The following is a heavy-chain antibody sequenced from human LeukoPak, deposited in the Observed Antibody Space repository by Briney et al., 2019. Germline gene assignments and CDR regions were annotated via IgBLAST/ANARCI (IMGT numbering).Heavy chain of an antibody. CDR2: IYPGDSDT. Sequence: GASLKISCEASGYSFTTYWIGWVRQMPGKGLEWMEIIYPGDSDTRYSPSSQGQVTISADKSISTAYLQWSSLKASDTAMYYCARQHGSGSYYSRAIDYWGQGTLVTVSS. J-gene: IGHJ4*02. D-gene: IGHD3-10*01. V-gene: IGHV5-51*01. CDR3: ARQHGSGSYYSRAIDY. CDR1: GYSFTTYW.